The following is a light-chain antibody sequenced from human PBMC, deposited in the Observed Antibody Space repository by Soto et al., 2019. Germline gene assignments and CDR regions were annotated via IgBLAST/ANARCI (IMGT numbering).Light chain of an antibody. Sequence: QSALTQPASVSGSPGQSITISCTGTSSDVGSYNLVSWYQQHPGKAPKLMIYEGSKRPSGVSNHFSGSTSGNTASLTISGLQAEDEADYYCCSYAGSRVFGGGTKLTVL. CDR3: CSYAGSRV. J-gene: IGLJ3*02. CDR1: SSDVGSYNL. V-gene: IGLV2-23*01. CDR2: EGS.